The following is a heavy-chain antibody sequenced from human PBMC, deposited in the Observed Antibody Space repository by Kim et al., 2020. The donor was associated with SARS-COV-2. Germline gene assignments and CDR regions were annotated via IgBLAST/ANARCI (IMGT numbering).Heavy chain of an antibody. CDR2: INHSGST. CDR3: ARTPYGDYASFDY. D-gene: IGHD4-17*01. V-gene: IGHV4-34*01. CDR1: GGSFSGYY. J-gene: IGHJ4*02. Sequence: SENLSLTCAVYGGSFSGYYWSWIRQPPGKGLEWIGEINHSGSTNYNPSLKSRVTISVDTSKNQFSLKLSSVTTADTAVYYCARTPYGDYASFDYWGQGTL.